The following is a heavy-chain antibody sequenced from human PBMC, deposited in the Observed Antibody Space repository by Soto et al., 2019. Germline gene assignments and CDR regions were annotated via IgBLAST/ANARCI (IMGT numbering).Heavy chain of an antibody. CDR2: ISWNSGSI. CDR1: GFTFDDYA. D-gene: IGHD3-22*01. Sequence: GGSLRLSCAASGFTFDDYAMHWVRQAPGKGLEWVSGISWNSGSIGYADSVKGRFTISRDNAKNSLYLQMNSLRAEDTALYYCAKDLPYYYDSSGYWWAFDIWGQGTMVTVSS. CDR3: AKDLPYYYDSSGYWWAFDI. V-gene: IGHV3-9*01. J-gene: IGHJ3*02.